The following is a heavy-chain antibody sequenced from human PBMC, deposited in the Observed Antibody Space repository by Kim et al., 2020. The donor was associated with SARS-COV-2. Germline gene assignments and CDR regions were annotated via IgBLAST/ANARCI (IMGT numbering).Heavy chain of an antibody. D-gene: IGHD3-9*01. CDR2: ISSSSSYI. J-gene: IGHJ3*02. CDR3: ARDKGFYDILTGYLGAVGFDI. V-gene: IGHV3-21*01. CDR1: GFTFSSYS. Sequence: GGSLRLSCAASGFTFSSYSMNWVRQAPGKGLEWVSSISSSSSYIYYADSVKGRFTISRDNAKNSLYLQMNSLRAEDTAVYYCARDKGFYDILTGYLGAVGFDIWGQGTMGTVSS.